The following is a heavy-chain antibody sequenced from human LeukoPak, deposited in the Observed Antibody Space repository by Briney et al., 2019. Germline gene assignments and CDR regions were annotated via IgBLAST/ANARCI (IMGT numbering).Heavy chain of an antibody. CDR2: ISSSNKYI. Sequence: GGSLRLSCAASGFTFNSYSMNWVRQAPGKGLEWVSSISSSNKYIYYADSVKGRFTISRDNAKNSLYLQMNSLRAEDTAVYYCAELGITMIGGVWGKGTTVTISS. CDR1: GFTFNSYS. V-gene: IGHV3-21*01. CDR3: AELGITMIGGV. D-gene: IGHD3-10*02. J-gene: IGHJ6*04.